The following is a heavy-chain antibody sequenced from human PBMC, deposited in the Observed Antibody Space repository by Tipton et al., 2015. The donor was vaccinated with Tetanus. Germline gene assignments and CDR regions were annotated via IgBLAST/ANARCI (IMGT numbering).Heavy chain of an antibody. CDR3: ARDLDGYCSSTNCYRGYFDY. Sequence: SGFTFSDHYMAWIRQAPGKGLEWISYISGSGSSIFHADSVKGRFSISRDNAKNALYLQMNSLTAEDTAVYYCARDLDGYCSSTNCYRGYFDYGGRGSLVTVSS. CDR2: ISGSGSSI. J-gene: IGHJ4*02. D-gene: IGHD2-2*03. V-gene: IGHV3-11*01. CDR1: GFTFSDHY.